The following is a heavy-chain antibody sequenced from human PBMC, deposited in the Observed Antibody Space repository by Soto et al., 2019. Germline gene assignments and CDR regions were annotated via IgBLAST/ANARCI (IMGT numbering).Heavy chain of an antibody. D-gene: IGHD3-9*01. CDR3: VRAGTGYQLDY. J-gene: IGHJ4*02. Sequence: EVQLVESGGGLVQPGGSLRLSCAASGFTFSDHYMDWVRQASGKGLEWVGRIRNKDNSYTAEYAASVKGRFTISRDDSNNSLYLQMNSLKIEDTALYYCVRAGTGYQLDYWGQGTLVTVSS. CDR2: IRNKDNSYTA. V-gene: IGHV3-72*01. CDR1: GFTFSDHY.